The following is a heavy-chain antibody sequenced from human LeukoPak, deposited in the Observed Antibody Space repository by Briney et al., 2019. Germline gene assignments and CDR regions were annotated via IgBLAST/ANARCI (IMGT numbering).Heavy chain of an antibody. Sequence: GGSLRLSCAASGFTFSSCGFNWVRQAPGKGLEWVSSIGPTGTDRYYADLVRGRFTISRDNAKNSMYLQMDSLRDEDTAVYYCATETIGRHYDYWGQGTLLTVSS. CDR2: IGPTGTDR. D-gene: IGHD1-14*01. J-gene: IGHJ4*02. V-gene: IGHV3-21*01. CDR1: GFTFSSCG. CDR3: ATETIGRHYDY.